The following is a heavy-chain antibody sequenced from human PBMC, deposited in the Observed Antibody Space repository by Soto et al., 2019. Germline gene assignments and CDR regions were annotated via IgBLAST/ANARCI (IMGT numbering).Heavy chain of an antibody. CDR1: GFTFGDYA. CDR3: TRAYYYDSSGHYFIDPTKYYFDY. D-gene: IGHD3-22*01. V-gene: IGHV3-49*05. J-gene: IGHJ4*02. Sequence: KSGGSLRLSCTASGFTFGDYAMSWFRQAPGKGLEWVGFIRSRAYGGTTEYAASVKGRFTTSRDDSKSIAYLQMNSLKTEDTAVYYCTRAYYYDSSGHYFIDPTKYYFDYWGQGTLVTVSS. CDR2: IRSRAYGGTT.